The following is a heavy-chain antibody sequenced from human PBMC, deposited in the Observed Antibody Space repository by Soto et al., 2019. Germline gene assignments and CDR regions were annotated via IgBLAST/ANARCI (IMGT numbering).Heavy chain of an antibody. V-gene: IGHV4-59*01. Sequence: SETLSLTCTVSGGSISSYYWSWIRQPPGKGLEWIGYIYHSGSTNYNPSLKSRVTISVDTSKNQFSLKLSSVTAADTAVYYCARDLIAVAGHYGMDVWGQGTTVTVSS. J-gene: IGHJ6*02. CDR3: ARDLIAVAGHYGMDV. CDR2: IYHSGST. D-gene: IGHD6-19*01. CDR1: GGSISSYY.